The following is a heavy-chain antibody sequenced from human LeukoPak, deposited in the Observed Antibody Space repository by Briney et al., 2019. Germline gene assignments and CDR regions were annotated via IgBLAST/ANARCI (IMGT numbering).Heavy chain of an antibody. Sequence: KASETLSLTCAVYGGSFSGYYWSWIRQPPGKGLEWIGEINHSGSTNYNPSLKSRVTISVDTSKNQFSLKLSSVTAADTAVYYCARGFKVAQNKWAFDIWGQGTMVTVSS. D-gene: IGHD1/OR15-1a*01. CDR2: INHSGST. V-gene: IGHV4-34*01. CDR1: GGSFSGYY. CDR3: ARGFKVAQNKWAFDI. J-gene: IGHJ3*02.